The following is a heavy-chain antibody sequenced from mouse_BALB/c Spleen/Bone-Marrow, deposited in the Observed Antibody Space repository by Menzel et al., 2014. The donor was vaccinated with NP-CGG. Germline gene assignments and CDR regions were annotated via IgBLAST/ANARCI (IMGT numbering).Heavy chain of an antibody. D-gene: IGHD4-1*01. CDR1: GFAFSSYD. J-gene: IGHJ1*01. CDR3: ARHKLGRWYFDV. V-gene: IGHV5-12-1*01. CDR2: ISSGGGST. Sequence: EVQLVESGGGLVKPGGSLKLSCAASGFAFSSYDMSWVRRTPEKRLEWVAYISSGGGSTYYPDTVKGRFTISRDNAKNTLYLQMSSLKSEDTAMYYCARHKLGRWYFDVWGAGTTVTVSS.